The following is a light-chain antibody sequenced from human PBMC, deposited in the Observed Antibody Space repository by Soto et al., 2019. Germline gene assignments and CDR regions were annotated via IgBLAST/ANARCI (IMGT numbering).Light chain of an antibody. CDR3: QPSYSTPFP. V-gene: IGKV1-39*01. CDR1: QSISSY. J-gene: IGKJ3*01. Sequence: DIQMTQSPSSLSASVGDRVTITCRASQSISSYLDWYQQKPGKAPKLLIYAASSLQSGVPSRFSGSGSGTDFPLTISSLQPEDFATYYCQPSYSTPFPFGPGPKVFIK. CDR2: AAS.